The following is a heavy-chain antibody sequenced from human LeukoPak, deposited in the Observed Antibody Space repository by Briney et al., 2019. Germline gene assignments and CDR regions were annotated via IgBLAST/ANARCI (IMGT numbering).Heavy chain of an antibody. CDR3: ARATGDHYDFWSGQVLGY. CDR2: ISSSSSYI. J-gene: IGHJ4*02. V-gene: IGHV3-21*01. Sequence: GGSLRLSCAASGFTYSSYSMNWVRQAPGKGLEWVSSISSSSSYIYYADSVRGRFTISRDNAKNSLYLQMNSLRAEDTAVYYCARATGDHYDFWSGQVLGYWGQGTLVTVSS. CDR1: GFTYSSYS. D-gene: IGHD3-3*01.